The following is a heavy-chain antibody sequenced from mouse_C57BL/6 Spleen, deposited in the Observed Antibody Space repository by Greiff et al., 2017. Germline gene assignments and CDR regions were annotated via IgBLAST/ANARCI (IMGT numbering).Heavy chain of an antibody. CDR2: ISYDGSN. J-gene: IGHJ4*01. CDR1: GYSITSGYY. V-gene: IGHV3-6*01. D-gene: IGHD2-4*01. Sequence: EVHLVESGPGLVKPSQSLSLTCSVTGYSITSGYYWNWIRQFPGNKLEWMGYISYDGSNNYNPSLKNRISITRDTSKNQFFLKLNSVTTEDTATYYCARGGYDYDDYYAMDYWGQGTSVTVSS. CDR3: ARGGYDYDDYYAMDY.